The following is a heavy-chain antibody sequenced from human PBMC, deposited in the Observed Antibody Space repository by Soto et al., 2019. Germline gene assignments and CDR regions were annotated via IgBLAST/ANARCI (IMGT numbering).Heavy chain of an antibody. CDR2: IYYSGST. CDR3: ARLLYSTVTTSSPFDY. V-gene: IGHV4-59*08. Sequence: SETLSLTCTVSGVSISSYYWSWIRQPPGKGLEWIGYIYYSGSTNYNPSLKSRVTISVDTSKNQFSLKLSSVTAADTAVYYCARLLYSTVTTSSPFDYWGQGTLVTVSS. CDR1: GVSISSYY. J-gene: IGHJ4*02. D-gene: IGHD4-4*01.